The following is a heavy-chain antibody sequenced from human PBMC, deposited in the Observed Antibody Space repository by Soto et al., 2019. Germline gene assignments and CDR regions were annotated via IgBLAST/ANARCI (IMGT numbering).Heavy chain of an antibody. Sequence: ASVKVSCKASGYTFTDYYVHWVRQAPGQGLEWMGWINPNSGGTKTAQKFQGRVTVTRDTSISTAYMDLSRLRSDDTTVYYCARDVTRTQSCTSGVGSYHYYDMDVWGKGTMATFSS. CDR3: ARDVTRTQSCTSGVGSYHYYDMDV. CDR1: GYTFTDYY. J-gene: IGHJ6*04. D-gene: IGHD2-8*01. V-gene: IGHV1-2*02. CDR2: INPNSGGT.